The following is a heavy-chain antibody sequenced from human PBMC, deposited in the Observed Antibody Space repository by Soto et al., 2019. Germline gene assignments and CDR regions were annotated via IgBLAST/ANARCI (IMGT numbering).Heavy chain of an antibody. CDR2: ISAYNGNT. J-gene: IGHJ4*02. D-gene: IGHD5-18*01. CDR1: GYTFTSYG. V-gene: IGHV1-18*01. Sequence: GASVKVSCKASGYTFTSYGISWVRQAPGQGLERMGWISAYNGNTNYAQKLQGRVTMTTDTSTSTAHMELRSLRSDDTAVYYCARVDTAMVLWGQGTLVTVSS. CDR3: ARVDTAMVL.